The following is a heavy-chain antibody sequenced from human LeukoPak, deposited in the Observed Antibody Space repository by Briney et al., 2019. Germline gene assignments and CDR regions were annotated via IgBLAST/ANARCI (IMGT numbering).Heavy chain of an antibody. J-gene: IGHJ4*02. V-gene: IGHV4-39*07. CDR3: ARDREYYDILTGYYIDY. D-gene: IGHD3-9*01. Sequence: SETLSLTCTVSGGSISSSSHYWDWIRQPPGKGLEWIGNIYYSGSTYYNVSLKSRVTIAIDTSKNQFSLKLSSVTAADTAVYYCARDREYYDILTGYYIDYWGQGTLVTVSS. CDR2: IYYSGST. CDR1: GGSISSSSHY.